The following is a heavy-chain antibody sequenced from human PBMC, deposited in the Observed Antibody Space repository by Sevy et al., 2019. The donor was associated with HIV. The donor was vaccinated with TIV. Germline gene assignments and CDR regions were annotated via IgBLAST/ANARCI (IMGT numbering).Heavy chain of an antibody. V-gene: IGHV3-7*01. CDR3: ARVSCSSTGCYSPKGGAYYYYYGMDV. D-gene: IGHD2-2*01. Sequence: GGSLRLSCAASGLTFSSYWMSWVRQAPGKGLEWVANIKQDGSEKYFVDSVKGRLTISRDNAKNSLYLQMNSLRAEDTAVYYCARVSCSSTGCYSPKGGAYYYYYGMDVWGQGTTVTVSS. J-gene: IGHJ6*02. CDR2: IKQDGSEK. CDR1: GLTFSSYW.